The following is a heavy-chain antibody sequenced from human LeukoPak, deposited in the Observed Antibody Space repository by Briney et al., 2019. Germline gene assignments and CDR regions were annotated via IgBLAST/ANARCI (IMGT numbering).Heavy chain of an antibody. V-gene: IGHV4-59*01. CDR1: GGSISSDY. CDR2: IYYSGST. J-gene: IGHJ6*03. CDR3: ARMTPSSYYYYMDV. Sequence: SETLSLTCVVSGGSISSDYWSWIRQAPGKGLEWIGYIYYSGSTDYNPSLKSRVTISVDTSKNQFSLKLSSVAAADTAVYYCARMTPSSYYYYMDVWGTGTTVTVSS.